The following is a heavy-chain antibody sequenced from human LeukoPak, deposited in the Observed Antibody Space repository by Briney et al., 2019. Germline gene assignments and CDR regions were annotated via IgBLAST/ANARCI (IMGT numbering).Heavy chain of an antibody. D-gene: IGHD6-13*01. CDR3: ARDSSSWYGGFDY. J-gene: IGHJ4*02. V-gene: IGHV4-34*01. Sequence: SETLSLTCAVYGGSFSGYYWSWIRQPPGKGLEWIGEINHSGSTNYNPSLKSRVTISVDTSKDQFSLKLSSVTAADTAVYYCARDSSSWYGGFDYWGQGTLVTVSS. CDR2: INHSGST. CDR1: GGSFSGYY.